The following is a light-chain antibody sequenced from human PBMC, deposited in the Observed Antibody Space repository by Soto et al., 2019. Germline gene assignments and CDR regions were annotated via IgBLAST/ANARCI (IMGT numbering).Light chain of an antibody. CDR3: SSFAGSPVV. J-gene: IGLJ2*01. V-gene: IGLV2-8*01. CDR1: SSDVGEENY. Sequence: QSVLTQPPSASGSPGQSVTITCSGTSSDVGEENYVSWYQQHPGKVPKLILYEVSKRPSGDPDRFSGSRSGNTASLTVSGLQAEDEADYYCSSFAGSPVVFGGGTKVTVL. CDR2: EVS.